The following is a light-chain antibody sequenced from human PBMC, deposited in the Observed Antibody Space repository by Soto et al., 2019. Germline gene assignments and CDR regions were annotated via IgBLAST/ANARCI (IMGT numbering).Light chain of an antibody. CDR3: SSYTSSSTLGV. CDR1: SSDVGGYNY. J-gene: IGLJ2*01. Sequence: QSALTQPASVSGSPGQSITISCTGTSSDVGGYNYVSWYQQHPGKAPKLMIYEVSNRPSEVSNLFSGSKSGNTASLTISGLQAEDEADYYCSSYTSSSTLGVFGGGTQLTVL. V-gene: IGLV2-14*01. CDR2: EVS.